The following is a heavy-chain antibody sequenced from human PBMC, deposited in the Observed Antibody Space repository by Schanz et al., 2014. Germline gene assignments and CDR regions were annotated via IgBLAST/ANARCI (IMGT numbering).Heavy chain of an antibody. J-gene: IGHJ5*01. CDR2: ISNGGGYI. CDR3: ARDRDAGGYDS. CDR1: GFPFDTYI. D-gene: IGHD2-8*02. V-gene: IGHV3-21*01. Sequence: EVQLVESGGGLVKPGGSLRLSCAASGFPFDTYIMKWVRQAPGKGLEWVSSISNGGGYIYYADSVKGRFTISRDNAKNSVYLQMHSLRAEDTALYYCARDRDAGGYDSWGQGTLVTVSS.